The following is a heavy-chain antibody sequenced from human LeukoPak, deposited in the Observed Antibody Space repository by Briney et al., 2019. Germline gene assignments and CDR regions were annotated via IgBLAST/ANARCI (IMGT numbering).Heavy chain of an antibody. CDR1: GFTFDDYA. D-gene: IGHD5-12*01. Sequence: GGSLRLSCAVSGFTFDDYAMHWVRQVPGRGLEWVSGINWNSDSIGYADSVKGRFTTSRDNAKNSLYLQMNSLRAEDTAFYYCAINGGGDSGYGNFDYWGQGTLVTVSS. J-gene: IGHJ4*02. V-gene: IGHV3-9*01. CDR3: AINGGGDSGYGNFDY. CDR2: INWNSDSI.